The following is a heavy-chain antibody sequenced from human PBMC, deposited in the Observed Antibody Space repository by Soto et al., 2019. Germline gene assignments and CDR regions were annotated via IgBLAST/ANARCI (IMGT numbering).Heavy chain of an antibody. Sequence: PGGSLRLSCAASGFTFSSYGMHWVRQAPGKGLEWVAVISYDGSNKYYADSVKGRFTISRDSSKNTLYLEMNSLRAEDTAVYYCAKGEYYYGSGSPYYGMDVWGQGTTVTVSS. CDR1: GFTFSSYG. V-gene: IGHV3-30*18. D-gene: IGHD3-10*01. J-gene: IGHJ6*02. CDR3: AKGEYYYGSGSPYYGMDV. CDR2: ISYDGSNK.